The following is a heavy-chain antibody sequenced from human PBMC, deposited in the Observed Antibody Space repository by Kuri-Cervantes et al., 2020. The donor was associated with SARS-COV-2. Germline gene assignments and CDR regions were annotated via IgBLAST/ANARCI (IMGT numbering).Heavy chain of an antibody. CDR2: IKPDGSEK. J-gene: IGHJ3*01. D-gene: IGHD3-10*01. CDR3: AKSGRQYDV. CDR1: GFTFRSYW. Sequence: GGSLRLSCAASGFTFRSYWMSWVRQAPGKGLEWVANIKPDGSEKNYVDSVKGRFSISRDNAENSLYLQTNSLRVEDTAVYYCAKSGRQYDVWGQGTMVTVSS. V-gene: IGHV3-7*01.